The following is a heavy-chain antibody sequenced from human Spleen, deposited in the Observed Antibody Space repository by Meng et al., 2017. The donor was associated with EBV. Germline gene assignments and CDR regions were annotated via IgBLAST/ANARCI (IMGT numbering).Heavy chain of an antibody. CDR3: ARVHSGGNLDY. Sequence: EVQLVESGXXXXXPXXAXXLSRAASGFPFSSYSMNWVRQAPGKGLEWVSSISSSSSYIYYADSVKGRFTISRDNAKNSLYLQMNSLRAEDTAVYYCARVHSGGNLDYWGQGTLVTVSS. CDR1: GFPFSSYS. CDR2: ISSSSSYI. J-gene: IGHJ4*02. V-gene: IGHV3-21*01. D-gene: IGHD4-23*01.